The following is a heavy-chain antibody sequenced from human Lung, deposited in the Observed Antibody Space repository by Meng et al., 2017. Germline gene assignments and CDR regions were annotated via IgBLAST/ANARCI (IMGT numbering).Heavy chain of an antibody. J-gene: IGHJ4*02. CDR1: GGTFSDYY. V-gene: IGHV4-34*01. CDR3: ARGPTTMAHDFDY. D-gene: IGHD4-11*01. Sequence: QVPLQQRGAVLLKPSETLSLTCVVSGGTFSDYYWSWIRQPPGKGLEWIGEINHSGSTNYNPSIESRATISVDTSQNNLSLKLSSVTAADSAVYYCARGPTTMAHDFDYWGQGTLVTVSS. CDR2: INHSGST.